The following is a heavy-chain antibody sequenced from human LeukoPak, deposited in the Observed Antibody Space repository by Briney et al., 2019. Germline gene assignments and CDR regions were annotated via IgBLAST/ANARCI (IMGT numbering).Heavy chain of an antibody. J-gene: IGHJ6*03. D-gene: IGHD2-2*01. CDR2: ISSKANSGTT. CDR1: GFTFGDYT. CDR3: TYCSSTSCQYYYYYYMDV. Sequence: GGSLRLSCTASGFTFGDYTMSWVRQAPGKGLECVCFISSKANSGTTEYAASVKGRFTISRDDSKIIVYLQMNSLKTEDTAVYYCTYCSSTSCQYYYYYYMDVWGKGTTVTVSS. V-gene: IGHV3-49*04.